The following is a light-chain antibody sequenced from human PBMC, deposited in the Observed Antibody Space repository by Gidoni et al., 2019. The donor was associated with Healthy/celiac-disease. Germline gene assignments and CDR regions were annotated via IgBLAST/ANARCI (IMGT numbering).Light chain of an antibody. CDR3: QQYNSYSET. CDR2: KAS. CDR1: QSISSW. J-gene: IGKJ1*01. V-gene: IGKV1-5*03. Sequence: DIQMTQSPSNLSASVGDRVTITCRASQSISSWLAWYQQKPGKAPKLLIYKASSLESGVPSRFSGSGSGTEFTLTISSLQPDDFATYYCQQYNSYSETFXXXTKVEIK.